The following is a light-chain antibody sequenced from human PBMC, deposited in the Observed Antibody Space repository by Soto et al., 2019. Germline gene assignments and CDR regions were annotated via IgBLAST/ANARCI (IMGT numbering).Light chain of an antibody. Sequence: VMTQSPATLSVSPGERATLSCRASQSVRSQLAWYQQKPGQAPSLLIFGASTRATGVPARFSGSESGTEFTLTISSLQSEDVAVYFCQQYNDWPRTFSGGTKVEIK. J-gene: IGKJ4*01. V-gene: IGKV3-15*01. CDR3: QQYNDWPRT. CDR2: GAS. CDR1: QSVRSQ.